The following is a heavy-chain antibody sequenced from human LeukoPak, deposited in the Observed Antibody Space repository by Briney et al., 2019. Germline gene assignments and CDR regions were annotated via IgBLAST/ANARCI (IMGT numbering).Heavy chain of an antibody. D-gene: IGHD2-8*01. J-gene: IGHJ4*02. CDR3: ANWAPLMGNVLVDY. CDR2: ISGSGGST. CDR1: GFTFSSYA. V-gene: IGHV3-23*01. Sequence: PGGPLRLSCAASGFTFSSYAMSWVRQAPGKGLEWVSAISGSGGSTYYADSVRGLFTISRDNSKNTLYLQMNRLRAEDTAIYYCANWAPLMGNVLVDYWGQGTLVTVSS.